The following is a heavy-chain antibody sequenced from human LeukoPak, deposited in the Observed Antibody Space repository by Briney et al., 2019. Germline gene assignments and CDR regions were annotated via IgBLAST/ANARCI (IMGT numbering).Heavy chain of an antibody. J-gene: IGHJ4*02. CDR1: GFPFSRCG. CDR2: IWNDENN. D-gene: IGHD4-17*01. Sequence: PGGSLRLSCAASGFPFSRCGMHWVRQAPGKGLEWVAFIWNDENNYYADSVKGRFTISRDNSKNTLYLQMNSLRNEDTAVYYCTKSRDYGRFNDNWGQGTLVTVSS. CDR3: TKSRDYGRFNDN. V-gene: IGHV3-30*02.